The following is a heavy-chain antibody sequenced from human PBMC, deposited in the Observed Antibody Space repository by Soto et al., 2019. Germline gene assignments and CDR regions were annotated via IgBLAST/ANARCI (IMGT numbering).Heavy chain of an antibody. V-gene: IGHV4-34*01. J-gene: IGHJ4*02. CDR1: GGSFSGYY. D-gene: IGHD4-4*01. Sequence: SETLSLTWAVYGGSFSGYYWSWIRKPPGKGLEWIGEINHSGSTNYNPSLKSRVTISVDTSKNQFSLKLSSVTAADTTVYYCARPHSNYANYFDYWGQGTLVTVSS. CDR3: ARPHSNYANYFDY. CDR2: INHSGST.